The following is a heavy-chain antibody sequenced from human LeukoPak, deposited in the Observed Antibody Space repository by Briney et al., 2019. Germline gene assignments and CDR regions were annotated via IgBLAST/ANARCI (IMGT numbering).Heavy chain of an antibody. D-gene: IGHD3-16*01. J-gene: IGHJ4*02. V-gene: IGHV3-7*01. Sequence: GGSLRLSCVASGFTVDTYWMSWVRQAPGKGLDWVAHIKEDGTRKYYVDSVRGRFTISRDNAKNSLFLRMNSLRVEDTAVFYCVAWGSLVVWGQGTLVTVSS. CDR2: IKEDGTRK. CDR1: GFTVDTYW. CDR3: VAWGSLVV.